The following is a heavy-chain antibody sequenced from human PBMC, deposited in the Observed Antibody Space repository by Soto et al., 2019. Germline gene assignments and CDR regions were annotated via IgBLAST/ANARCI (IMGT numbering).Heavy chain of an antibody. V-gene: IGHV1-46*01. CDR2: INPSGGST. D-gene: IGHD5-12*01. Sequence: SSVKVSCKASGYTFTSYYMHWVRQAPGQGLEWMGIINPSGGSTSYAQKFQGRVTMTRDTSTSTVYMELSSLRSEDTAVYYCARRNSGYDYYYYGMDVWGQGTTVTVSS. J-gene: IGHJ6*02. CDR1: GYTFTSYY. CDR3: ARRNSGYDYYYYGMDV.